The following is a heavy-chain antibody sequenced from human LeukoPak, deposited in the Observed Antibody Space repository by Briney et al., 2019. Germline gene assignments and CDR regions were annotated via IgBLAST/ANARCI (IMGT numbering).Heavy chain of an antibody. CDR2: IYYRGST. D-gene: IGHD2-15*01. CDR3: ARGYCSGGSCYSYYYYNYMDV. J-gene: IGHJ6*03. Sequence: KSSETLSLTCTVSGGSISSSNYYWAWIRQPPGKGLEWIGSIYYRGSTYYNPSLKSRVTISVDTSKNQFSLKLSSVTAADTAVYYCARGYCSGGSCYSYYYYNYMDVWGKGTTVTVSS. CDR1: GGSISSSNYY. V-gene: IGHV4-39*07.